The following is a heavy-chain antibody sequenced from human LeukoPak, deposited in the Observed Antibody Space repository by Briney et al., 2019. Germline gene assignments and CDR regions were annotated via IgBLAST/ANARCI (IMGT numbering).Heavy chain of an antibody. V-gene: IGHV4-59*12. CDR3: ARAPLYGGHAEWFDP. Sequence: PSETLSLTCTVSGGSISSYYWSWIRQPPGKGLEWIGYIYYSGSTNYNPSLKSRVTISVDTSKNQFSLKVNSVTAADTAVYYCARAPLYGGHAEWFDPWGQGTLVTVSS. J-gene: IGHJ5*02. D-gene: IGHD4-23*01. CDR2: IYYSGST. CDR1: GGSISSYY.